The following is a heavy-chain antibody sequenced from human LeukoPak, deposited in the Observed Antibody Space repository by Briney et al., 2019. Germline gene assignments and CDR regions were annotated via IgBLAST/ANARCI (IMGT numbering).Heavy chain of an antibody. Sequence: GGSLRLSCAASGFIFSDFWMTWVRQAPGKGLEWVANMNQDGNEKRYVDSVKGRFTISRDNAKNLLFLQMNNMRVEDTGVYYCARDIDRRDDPWGQGILVTVSS. CDR3: ARDIDRRDDP. J-gene: IGHJ5*02. V-gene: IGHV3-7*01. D-gene: IGHD2-15*01. CDR1: GFIFSDFW. CDR2: MNQDGNEK.